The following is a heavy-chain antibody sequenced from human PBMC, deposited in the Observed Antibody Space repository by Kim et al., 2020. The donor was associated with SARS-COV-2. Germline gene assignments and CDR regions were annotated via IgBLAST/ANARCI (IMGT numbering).Heavy chain of an antibody. CDR2: IWYDGSNE. D-gene: IGHD3-3*01. V-gene: IGHV3-33*01. CDR1: GFTFSSYG. Sequence: GGSLRLSCAASGFTFSSYGMHWVRQAPGKGLEWVAVIWYDGSNEYYADSVKGRFTISRDNSKNTLYLQMNSLRAEDTAVYYCARDKYYDFGSGYLGYYGMDVWGQGTTVTVSS. J-gene: IGHJ6*02. CDR3: ARDKYYDFGSGYLGYYGMDV.